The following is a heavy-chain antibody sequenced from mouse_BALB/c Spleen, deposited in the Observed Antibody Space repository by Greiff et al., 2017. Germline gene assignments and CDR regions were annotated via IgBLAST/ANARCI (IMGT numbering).Heavy chain of an antibody. D-gene: IGHD4-1*01. V-gene: IGHV4-1*02. CDR3: ARHLGRDLFAY. Sequence: EVQLVESGGGLVQPGGSLKLSCAASGFDFSRYWMSWVRQAPGKGLEWLGEINPDSSTINYTPSLKDKFIISRDNAKNTLYLQMSKVRSEDTALYYCARHLGRDLFAYWGQGTLVTVSA. CDR1: GFDFSRYW. J-gene: IGHJ3*01. CDR2: INPDSSTI.